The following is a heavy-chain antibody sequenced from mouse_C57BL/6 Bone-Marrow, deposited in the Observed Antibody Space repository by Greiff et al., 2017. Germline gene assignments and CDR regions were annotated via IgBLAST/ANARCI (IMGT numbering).Heavy chain of an antibody. CDR1: GFHFTDYY. CDR2: FRTKANGYTT. Sequence: VLLVASGGGLVQPGGSLSLSCAASGFHFTDYYLSWVRQHPGKALEWLGLFRTKANGYTTEHSASGKGRFSISRDNSHSILYLQMHARRADDIATYYCARRLANWGQGTLVTVSA. V-gene: IGHV7-3*01. J-gene: IGHJ3*01. CDR3: ARRLAN.